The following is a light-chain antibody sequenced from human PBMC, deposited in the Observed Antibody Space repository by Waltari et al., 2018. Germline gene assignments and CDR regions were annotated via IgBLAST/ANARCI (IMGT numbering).Light chain of an antibody. CDR1: SRYVSGYNF. V-gene: IGLV2-11*01. Sequence: QSALTQPRPVSGSPGQSVTIPCTGTSRYVSGYNFVSWHQQHPGKAPNLMIYDVSKRPSGVPDRFSGSKSGNTASLTISGLQAEDEADYYCCSYAGSYTWVFGGGTKLTVL. CDR3: CSYAGSYTWV. CDR2: DVS. J-gene: IGLJ3*02.